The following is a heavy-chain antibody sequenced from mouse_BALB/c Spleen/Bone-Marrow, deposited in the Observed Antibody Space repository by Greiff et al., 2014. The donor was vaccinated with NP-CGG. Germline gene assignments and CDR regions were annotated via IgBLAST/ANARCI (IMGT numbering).Heavy chain of an antibody. V-gene: IGHV1S130*01. Sequence: QVQLQQSWSVLVRPGASVKLSCKASGYTFTSSWMHWAKQRPGQGLEWIGEIHPNSGNTNYNEKFKGKATLTVDTSSSTAYVDLSSLTSEDSAVYYCANYYGSSSYWGQGTTLTVSS. CDR2: IHPNSGNT. J-gene: IGHJ2*01. CDR1: GYTFTSSW. D-gene: IGHD1-1*01. CDR3: ANYYGSSSY.